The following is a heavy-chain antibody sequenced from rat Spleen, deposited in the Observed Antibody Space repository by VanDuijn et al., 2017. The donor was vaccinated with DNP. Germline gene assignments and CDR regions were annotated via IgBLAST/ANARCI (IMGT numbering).Heavy chain of an antibody. V-gene: IGHV3-1*01. CDR1: GYSITSNY. D-gene: IGHD1-11*01. Sequence: EVQLQESGPGLVKPSQSLSLTCSVTGYSITSNYWGWFRRFPGNKMAWIGHISYSGRTTYNPSLKSRISISRDTSKNQFFLQLNSVSTDDTATYYCARWRIGPHYFDYWGQGVMVTVSS. CDR2: ISYSGRT. J-gene: IGHJ2*01. CDR3: ARWRIGPHYFDY.